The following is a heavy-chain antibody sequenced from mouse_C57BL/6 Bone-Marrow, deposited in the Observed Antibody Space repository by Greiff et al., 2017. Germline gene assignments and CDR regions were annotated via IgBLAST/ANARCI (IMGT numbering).Heavy chain of an antibody. J-gene: IGHJ4*01. V-gene: IGHV2-2*01. CDR3: ARERNGYYSPDAMDY. D-gene: IGHD2-3*01. CDR1: GFSLTSYG. CDR2: IWSGGST. Sequence: VQLQQSGPGLVQPSQSLSITCTVSGFSLTSYGVHWVRQSPGKGLEWLGVIWSGGSTDYNAAFISRLSISKDNSKSQVFFKMNSLQADDTAIYYCARERNGYYSPDAMDYWGQGTSVTVSS.